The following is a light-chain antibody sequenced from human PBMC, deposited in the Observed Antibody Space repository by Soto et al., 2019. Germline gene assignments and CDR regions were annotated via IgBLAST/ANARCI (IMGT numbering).Light chain of an antibody. CDR1: QSVSSN. CDR3: QQYHKCPPFT. CDR2: GAS. V-gene: IGKV3-15*01. J-gene: IGKJ4*01. Sequence: EVGMTQSPATLSVSPGERATLSCRASQSVSSNLAWYQQKPGQTPRLLMYGASTRAPGIPARFSGSGSGTAFTLTISSLQSEDFAVYYCQQYHKCPPFTFGGGTKVKIK.